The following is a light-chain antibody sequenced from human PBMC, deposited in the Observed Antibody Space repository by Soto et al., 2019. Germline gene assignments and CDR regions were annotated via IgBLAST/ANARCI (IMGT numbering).Light chain of an antibody. CDR2: AAS. CDR3: QQIYNNLLT. V-gene: IGKV1-39*01. Sequence: DIQMTQSPSSLSASVGDRVTITCRASQIISTYLNWYQQEAGRAPKLLIFAASSLRSGVPSRFSGNGSGTEFTLTISSLQPEDFATYYCQQIYNNLLTFGQGTEVQIE. CDR1: QIISTY. J-gene: IGKJ1*01.